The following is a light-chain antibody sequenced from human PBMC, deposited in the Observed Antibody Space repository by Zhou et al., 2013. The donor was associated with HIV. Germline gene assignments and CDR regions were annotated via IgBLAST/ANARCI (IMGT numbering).Light chain of an antibody. CDR3: QQYYSYPPT. J-gene: IGKJ1*01. CDR1: QGISTY. V-gene: IGKV1-9*01. Sequence: IQLTQSPSSLSASVGDRVTITCRASQGISTYLAWYQQKPGEAPNLLIYGASTLQSGVPSRFSGSGSGTDFTLTVSCLQSEDFATYFCQQYYSYPPTFGQGT. CDR2: GAS.